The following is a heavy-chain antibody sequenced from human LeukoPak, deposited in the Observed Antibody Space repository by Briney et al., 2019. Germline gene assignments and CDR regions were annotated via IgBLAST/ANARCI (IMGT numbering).Heavy chain of an antibody. CDR2: ISGSIGST. J-gene: IGHJ4*02. Sequence: GGSLRLSCAASGFTFSNYAMSWVRQAPGKGLEWVSLISGSIGSTSYAGSVKGRFTISRDTSKNTLYLQMNSLRAEDTAIYYCAKGMTTVTTRSPLDYWGQGTLVTVSS. CDR3: AKGMTTVTTRSPLDY. D-gene: IGHD4-17*01. CDR1: GFTFSNYA. V-gene: IGHV3-23*01.